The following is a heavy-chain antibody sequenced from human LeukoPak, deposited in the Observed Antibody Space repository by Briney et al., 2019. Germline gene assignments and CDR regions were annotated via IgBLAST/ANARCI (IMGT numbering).Heavy chain of an antibody. CDR1: GFTFSSYA. D-gene: IGHD5-18*01. J-gene: IGHJ4*02. CDR2: ISGSGGST. CDR3: AKDPADTAMVEGANYFDY. V-gene: IGHV3-23*01. Sequence: PGGSLRLSCAASGFTFSSYAMSWVRQAPGKGLEGVSAISGSGGSTYYADSVKGRFTISRDNSKNTLYLQMNSLGAEDTAVYYCAKDPADTAMVEGANYFDYWGQGTLVTVSS.